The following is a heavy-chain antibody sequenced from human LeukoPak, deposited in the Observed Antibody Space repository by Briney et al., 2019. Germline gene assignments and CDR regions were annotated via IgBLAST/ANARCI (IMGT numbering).Heavy chain of an antibody. Sequence: GASVKVSCKASGYTFTSYGISWVRQAPGQGLEWMGWISAYNGNTNYAQKLQGRVTMTTDTSTSTAYMELSSLRSEDTAVYYCARVRSGSPVRSKDYYFDYWGQGTLVTVSS. CDR3: ARVRSGSPVRSKDYYFDY. J-gene: IGHJ4*02. CDR2: ISAYNGNT. V-gene: IGHV1-18*01. CDR1: GYTFTSYG. D-gene: IGHD3-3*01.